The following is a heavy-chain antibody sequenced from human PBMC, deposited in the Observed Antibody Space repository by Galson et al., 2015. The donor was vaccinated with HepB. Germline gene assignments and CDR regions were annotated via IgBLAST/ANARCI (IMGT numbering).Heavy chain of an antibody. V-gene: IGHV3-30*18. J-gene: IGHJ4*02. CDR1: GFILSNYG. CDR2: ISSDGGTQ. Sequence: LSCAASGFILSNYGMQWVRQPPGRGLQWVAVISSDGGTQYYADSVKGRFTISRDTSKNMLHLQMNSLRPEDTAVYYCVKESGIPQYGAYFDYWGQGALVTVSS. D-gene: IGHD4/OR15-4a*01. CDR3: VKESGIPQYGAYFDY.